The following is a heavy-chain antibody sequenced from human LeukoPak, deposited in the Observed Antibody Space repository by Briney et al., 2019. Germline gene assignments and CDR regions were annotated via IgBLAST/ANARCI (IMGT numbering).Heavy chain of an antibody. D-gene: IGHD6-6*01. CDR3: ARHRAYSSSSPFDY. Sequence: SETLSLTCSVSGGSISSLYWSWIRQPPGKGLEWIGYIYYTGSTNYNPSLKSRATMFVDMSKNQFSLRLSSVTAADTVVYYCARHRAYSSSSPFDYWGQGTLVTVSS. CDR2: IYYTGST. V-gene: IGHV4-59*08. CDR1: GGSISSLY. J-gene: IGHJ4*02.